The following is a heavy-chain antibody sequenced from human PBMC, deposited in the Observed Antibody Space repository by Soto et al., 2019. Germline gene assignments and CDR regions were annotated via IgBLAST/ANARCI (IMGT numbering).Heavy chain of an antibody. D-gene: IGHD5-18*01. J-gene: IGHJ5*02. V-gene: IGHV4-39*01. CDR3: ARQYSYGNPNWFDP. Sequence: SETLSLTCTVSGGSISSNNHYWGWIRQPPGKGLEWIGSIYYSGSTYYSPSLKSPVTISVDTSKNQFSLKLTSVTAADTAVYYCARQYSYGNPNWFDPWGQGTLVTVSS. CDR2: IYYSGST. CDR1: GGSISSNNHY.